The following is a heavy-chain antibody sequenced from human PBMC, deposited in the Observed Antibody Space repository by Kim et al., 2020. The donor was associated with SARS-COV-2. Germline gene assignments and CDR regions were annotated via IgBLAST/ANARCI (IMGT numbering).Heavy chain of an antibody. CDR2: INHSGST. V-gene: IGHV4-34*01. D-gene: IGHD2-2*01. J-gene: IGHJ6*03. CDR1: GGSFSGYY. Sequence: SETLSLTCAVYGGSFSGYYWSWIRQPPGKGLEWIGEINHSGSTNYNPSLKSRVTISVDTSKNQFSLKLSSVTAADTAVYYCARGILDCSSTSCYRGPGYYYMDVWGKGTTVTVSS. CDR3: ARGILDCSSTSCYRGPGYYYMDV.